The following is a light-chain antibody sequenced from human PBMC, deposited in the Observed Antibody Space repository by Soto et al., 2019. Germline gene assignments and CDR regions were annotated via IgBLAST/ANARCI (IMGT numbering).Light chain of an antibody. CDR2: EVS. V-gene: IGLV2-14*01. Sequence: HSLLTQPASVSGSPGQSITISCTGTTSDGCGYNYVSWYQKHPGKAHKLMIYEVSNRPSGVSNRFSGSKSGNTASLTISGLQAEDEADYYCSSYTSSSTRVFGTGTKVTVL. CDR1: TSDGCGYNY. J-gene: IGLJ1*01. CDR3: SSYTSSSTRV.